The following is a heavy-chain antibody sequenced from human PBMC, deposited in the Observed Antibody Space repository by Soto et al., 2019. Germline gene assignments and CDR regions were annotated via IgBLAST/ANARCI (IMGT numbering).Heavy chain of an antibody. CDR2: ISGSGGST. CDR1: GFTFSSYA. D-gene: IGHD4-17*01. Sequence: VQLLESGGGLVQPGGSLRLSCAASGFTFSSYAMSWVRQAPGKGLEWVSGISGSGGSTYYADSVKGRFTISRDKSKNTLYLQMNSLRAEDTAVYYCARESTVYDAFDIWGQGTMVTVSS. CDR3: ARESTVYDAFDI. J-gene: IGHJ3*02. V-gene: IGHV3-23*01.